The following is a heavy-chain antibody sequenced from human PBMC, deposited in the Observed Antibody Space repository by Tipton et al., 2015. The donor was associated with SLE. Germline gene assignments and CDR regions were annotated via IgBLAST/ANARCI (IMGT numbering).Heavy chain of an antibody. CDR3: ARDNSGWSEDSYYYYVDV. D-gene: IGHD6-19*01. J-gene: IGHJ6*03. V-gene: IGHV4-4*07. Sequence: TSYNPSLKGRATISVDTSKKQFSLKLTSVTAADTAVYYCARDNSGWSEDSYYYYVDVWGKGTTVTVSS. CDR2: T.